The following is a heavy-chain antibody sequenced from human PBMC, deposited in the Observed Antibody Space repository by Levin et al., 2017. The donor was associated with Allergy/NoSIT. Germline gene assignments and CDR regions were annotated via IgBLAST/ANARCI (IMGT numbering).Heavy chain of an antibody. Sequence: SETLSLTCAVSGGSISSGGYSWSWIRQPPGKGLEWIGYIYHSGSTYYNPSLKSRVTISVDRSKNQFSLKLSSVTAADTAVYYCASSGYSSSWGTPTTLDAFDSWGQGTMVTVSS. CDR2: IYHSGST. V-gene: IGHV4-30-2*01. J-gene: IGHJ3*02. CDR3: ASSGYSSSWGTPTTLDAFDS. D-gene: IGHD6-13*01. CDR1: GGSISSGGYS.